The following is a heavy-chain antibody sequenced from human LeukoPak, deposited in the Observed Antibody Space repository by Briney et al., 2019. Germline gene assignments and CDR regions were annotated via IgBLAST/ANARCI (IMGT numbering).Heavy chain of an antibody. CDR2: ISYDGSNK. J-gene: IGHJ4*02. CDR1: GFTFSSYA. Sequence: GGSLRLSCAASGFTFSSYAMSWVRQAPGKGLEWVALISYDGSNKYYAESVKGRFTISRDNSKNTLYLQMNSLRAEDTAVYYCARDLYYYDSSGYPEYWGQGTLVTVSS. D-gene: IGHD3-22*01. CDR3: ARDLYYYDSSGYPEY. V-gene: IGHV3-30*04.